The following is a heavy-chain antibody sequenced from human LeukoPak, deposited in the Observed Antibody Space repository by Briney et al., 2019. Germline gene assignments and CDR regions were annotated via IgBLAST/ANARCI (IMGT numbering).Heavy chain of an antibody. Sequence: ASVKVSCKASGYTFTGYYMHWVRQAPGQGLAWMGWINPNSGGTNYAQKFQGRVTMTRDTSISTAYMELSRLRSDDTAVYYCVTLTYYYDSSGRIWGQGTLVTVSS. CDR2: INPNSGGT. D-gene: IGHD3-22*01. V-gene: IGHV1-2*02. J-gene: IGHJ4*02. CDR1: GYTFTGYY. CDR3: VTLTYYYDSSGRI.